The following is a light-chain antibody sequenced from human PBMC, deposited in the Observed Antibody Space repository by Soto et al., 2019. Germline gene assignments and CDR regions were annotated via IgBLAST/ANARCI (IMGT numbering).Light chain of an antibody. Sequence: QSVLTQPPSVSAAPGQRVTISCSGGSSNIGKNFVSWYQQVPRTAPKLLIYENNKRLAGIPDRFSGSQSGTSATLGITGLQTGDEADYYCGTWDSSLGTVVFGGGTKLTVL. V-gene: IGLV1-51*02. CDR2: ENN. CDR3: GTWDSSLGTVV. J-gene: IGLJ2*01. CDR1: SSNIGKNF.